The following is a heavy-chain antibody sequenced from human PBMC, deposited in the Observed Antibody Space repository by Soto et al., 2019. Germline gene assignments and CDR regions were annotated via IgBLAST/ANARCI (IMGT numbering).Heavy chain of an antibody. CDR2: IKSKTDGGTT. J-gene: IGHJ5*02. D-gene: IGHD4-17*01. CDR3: TTDDFPGYGDSSSDH. Sequence: EVQLVESGGGLVKPGGSLRLSCAASGFTFSNAWMNWVRQAPGKGLEWVGRIKSKTDGGTTDYAAPVKGRFTISRDDSKNTLYLQMNSLKTEDTAVYYCTTDDFPGYGDSSSDHWGQGTLVTVSS. CDR1: GFTFSNAW. V-gene: IGHV3-15*07.